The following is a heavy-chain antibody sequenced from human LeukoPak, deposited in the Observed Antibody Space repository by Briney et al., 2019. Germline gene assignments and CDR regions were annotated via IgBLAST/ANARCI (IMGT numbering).Heavy chain of an antibody. Sequence: KTSETLSLTCTVSGGSISSSSYYWGWIRQPPGKGLEWIGSIYYSGSTYYNPSLKSRVTISVDTSKNQFPLKLSSVTAADTAVYYCARHKAGVVVPAYYFDYWGQGTLVTVSS. D-gene: IGHD2-2*01. V-gene: IGHV4-39*01. CDR2: IYYSGST. CDR1: GGSISSSSYY. CDR3: ARHKAGVVVPAYYFDY. J-gene: IGHJ4*02.